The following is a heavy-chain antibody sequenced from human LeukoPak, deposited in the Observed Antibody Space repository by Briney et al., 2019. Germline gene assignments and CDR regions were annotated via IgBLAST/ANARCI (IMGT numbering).Heavy chain of an antibody. CDR3: ARDIYGDFYDRSFDY. CDR2: IWYDGSNK. D-gene: IGHD3-22*01. Sequence: TGGSLRLSCAASGFTFSSYGMHWVRQAPGKGLEGVAVIWYDGSNKYDADSVKGRFTISRDNSKNTLYLQMNSLRAEDTAVYYCARDIYGDFYDRSFDYWGQGTLVTVSS. J-gene: IGHJ4*02. CDR1: GFTFSSYG. V-gene: IGHV3-33*01.